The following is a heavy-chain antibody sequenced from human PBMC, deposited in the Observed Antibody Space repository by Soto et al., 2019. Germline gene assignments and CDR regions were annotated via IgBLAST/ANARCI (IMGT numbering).Heavy chain of an antibody. Sequence: ASVKVSCKASGYTFTSYGISWVRQAPGQGLEWMGWISAYNGNTNYAQKLQGRVTMTTDTSTSTAYMELRSLRSDDTAVYYCAKAAAGRDLDAFDIWGQGTMVTVSS. J-gene: IGHJ3*02. CDR2: ISAYNGNT. V-gene: IGHV1-18*01. CDR3: AKAAAGRDLDAFDI. D-gene: IGHD6-13*01. CDR1: GYTFTSYG.